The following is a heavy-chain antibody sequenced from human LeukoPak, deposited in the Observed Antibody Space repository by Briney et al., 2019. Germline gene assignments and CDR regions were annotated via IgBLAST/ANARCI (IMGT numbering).Heavy chain of an antibody. CDR1: GFTFDDYA. Sequence: GGSLRLSCAASGFTFDDYAMHWVRQAPGKGLEWVSGISWNSGSIGYADSVKGRFTISRDNAKNSLYLQMNSLRAEDTAVYYCARGTMAWGQGTLVTVSS. J-gene: IGHJ4*02. CDR2: ISWNSGSI. V-gene: IGHV3-9*01. D-gene: IGHD3-10*01. CDR3: ARGTMA.